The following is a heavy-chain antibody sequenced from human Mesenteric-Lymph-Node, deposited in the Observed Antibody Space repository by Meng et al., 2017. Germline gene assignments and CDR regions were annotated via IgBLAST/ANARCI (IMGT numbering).Heavy chain of an antibody. J-gene: IGHJ4*02. CDR1: GFTFSSYE. CDR3: AKGHTMIVETAFDY. D-gene: IGHD3-22*01. CDR2: ISSSGSTI. V-gene: IGHV3-48*03. Sequence: GESLKISCAASGFTFSSYEMNWVRQAPGKGLEWVSYISSSGSTIYYADSVKGRFTISRDNAKNSLYLQMNSLRAEDMALYYCAKGHTMIVETAFDYWGQGTLVTVSS.